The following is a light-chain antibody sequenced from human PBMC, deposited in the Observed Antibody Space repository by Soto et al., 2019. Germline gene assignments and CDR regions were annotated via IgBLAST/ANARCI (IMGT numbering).Light chain of an antibody. CDR1: QRISNR. J-gene: IGKJ1*01. CDR2: HAS. Sequence: IQMTQSPSTLSESGGDRVTIPCLARQRISNRLVWDEVKPGTAPKLLIXHASTLESGVPSRFSGSVSGTEFPLTISRLQPYDVATYYCQHYMSYSFGQGTKVDI. CDR3: QHYMSYS. V-gene: IGKV1-5*01.